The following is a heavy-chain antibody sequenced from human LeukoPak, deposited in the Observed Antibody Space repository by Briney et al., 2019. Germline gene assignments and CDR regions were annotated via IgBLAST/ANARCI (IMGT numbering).Heavy chain of an antibody. CDR1: GYTFTGYY. D-gene: IGHD3-22*01. J-gene: IGHJ5*02. CDR2: INPYSGGT. CDR3: VRSSSGSSNWFGP. Sequence: GASVKVSCKASGYTFTGYYIHWVRQAPGQGLEWMGRINPYSGGTNYAQNFEGRVTMTRDTSITTAYMELSRLTSDDTAVYYCVRSSSGSSNWFGPWGQGTLVTVSS. V-gene: IGHV1-2*06.